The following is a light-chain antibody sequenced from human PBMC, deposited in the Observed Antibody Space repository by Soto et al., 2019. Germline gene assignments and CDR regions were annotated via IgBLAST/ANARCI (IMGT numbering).Light chain of an antibody. J-gene: IGLJ1*01. CDR3: SSYAGYNNFV. CDR1: SSNIGAGYD. CDR2: GNS. V-gene: IGLV1-40*01. Sequence: QSVLTQPPSVSGAPGQRVTISCTGSSSNIGAGYDVHWYQQLPGTAPKLLIYGNSNRPSGVPDRFSGSKSGTSASLAITGLQAEDEADYYCSSYAGYNNFVFGTGTKVTVL.